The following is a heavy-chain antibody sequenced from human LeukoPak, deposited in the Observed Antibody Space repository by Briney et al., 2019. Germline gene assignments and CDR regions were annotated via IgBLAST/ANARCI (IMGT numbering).Heavy chain of an antibody. CDR1: GGSISSGGYS. D-gene: IGHD3-3*01. V-gene: IGHV4-30-2*01. CDR2: IYHSGST. CDR3: ARDLRIIRDAFDI. Sequence: SETLSLTCAVSGGSISSGGYSWSWIRQPPGKGLEWIGYIYHSGSTYYNPSLKSRVTISVDRSKNQFSLKLSSVTAADTAVYYCARDLRIIRDAFDIWGQGTMVTVSS. J-gene: IGHJ3*02.